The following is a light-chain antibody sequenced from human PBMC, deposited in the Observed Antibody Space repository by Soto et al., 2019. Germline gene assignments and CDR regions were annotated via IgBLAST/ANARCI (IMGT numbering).Light chain of an antibody. CDR1: QSISSY. CDR3: QQYGNSLWT. CDR2: AAS. V-gene: IGKV1-39*01. J-gene: IGKJ1*01. Sequence: DIQMTQSPSSLSASVGDRVTITCRASQSISSYLNWYQQKPGKAPKLLIYAASSLQSGVPSRFSGSGSGTDFTLTISRLEPEHFAVYYCQQYGNSLWTFGQGTKV.